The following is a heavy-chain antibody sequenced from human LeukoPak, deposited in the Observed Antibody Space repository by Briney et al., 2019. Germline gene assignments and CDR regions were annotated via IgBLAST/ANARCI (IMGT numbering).Heavy chain of an antibody. V-gene: IGHV1-69*05. Sequence: GASVNVSYKASCGIFSSYAISWVRQAPGQGLEWMGGIIPIFGTAHYAQKFQGRVTITTDDSTSTAYMELSSLRSEDTAVYYCPSHDYSNRSDYYYYYMDVWGKGTTVTV. CDR2: IIPIFGTA. D-gene: IGHD4-11*01. CDR3: PSHDYSNRSDYYYYYMDV. J-gene: IGHJ6*03. CDR1: CGIFSSYA.